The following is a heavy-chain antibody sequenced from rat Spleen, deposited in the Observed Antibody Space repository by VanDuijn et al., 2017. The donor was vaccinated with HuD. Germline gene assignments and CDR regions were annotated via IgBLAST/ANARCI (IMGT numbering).Heavy chain of an antibody. CDR1: GFTFSDYY. D-gene: IGHD1-2*01. V-gene: IGHV5-29*01. CDR2: INYDGSST. J-gene: IGHJ1*01. CDR3: ARHPIYYYSSYRSYYWYFDF. Sequence: EVQLVESDGGLVQPGRSLKLSCAASGFTFSDYYMAWVRQAPTKGLEWVATINYDGSSTYYRDSVKGRFTISRDNAKSTLYLQMDSLRSEDTATYYCARHPIYYYSSYRSYYWYFDFWGPGTMVTVSS.